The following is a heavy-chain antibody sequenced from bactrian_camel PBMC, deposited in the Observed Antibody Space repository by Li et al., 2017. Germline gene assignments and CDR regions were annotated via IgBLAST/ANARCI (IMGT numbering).Heavy chain of an antibody. CDR1: ELIENTYC. V-gene: IGHV3S26*01. J-gene: IGHJ7*01. CDR2: IQTDGST. D-gene: IGHD2*01. Sequence: HVQLVESGGGSVQAGGSLRLSCAVSELIENTYCLSWFRQAPGKEPEGVAAIQTDGSTSYADFAKGRFTISKDNAVHTLGLQMHTLTPEDPAMSYCAAETFSCGPGGTRRLIVTARSYYGMEYRGKGTQVTVS.